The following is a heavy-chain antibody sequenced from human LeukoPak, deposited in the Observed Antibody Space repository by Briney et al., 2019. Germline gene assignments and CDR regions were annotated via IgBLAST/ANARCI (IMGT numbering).Heavy chain of an antibody. CDR3: ARDDSSGYVDY. Sequence: SETLSLTCTVSGGSISSYYWSWIRQPPGKGLEWIGYIYYSGSTNYNPSLKSRVTISVDTSKNQFSLKLSSVTAADTAVYYCARDDSSGYVDYWGQGTLVTVSS. CDR2: IYYSGST. CDR1: GGSISSYY. J-gene: IGHJ4*02. V-gene: IGHV4-59*01. D-gene: IGHD3-22*01.